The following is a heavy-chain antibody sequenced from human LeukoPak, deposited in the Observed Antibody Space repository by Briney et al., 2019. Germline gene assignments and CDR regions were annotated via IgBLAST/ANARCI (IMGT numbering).Heavy chain of an antibody. V-gene: IGHV3-23*01. J-gene: IGHJ4*02. CDR1: GFTFSIFA. CDR3: ARDLAATDDY. D-gene: IGHD2-15*01. Sequence: PGGSLRLSCAASGFTFSIFAMSWVRQAPGKGLEWVSAISGSGGSGGTYYTESVKGRFIISRDNSKDTLYLQMNSLRAEDTAVYYCARDLAATDDYWGQGTLVTVSS. CDR2: ISGSGGSGGT.